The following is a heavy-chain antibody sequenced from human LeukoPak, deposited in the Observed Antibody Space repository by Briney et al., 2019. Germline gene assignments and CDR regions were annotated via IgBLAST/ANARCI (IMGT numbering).Heavy chain of an antibody. CDR3: ASTPNGVAAIYFDY. CDR1: GFTFSDNY. Sequence: GGSLRLSCAASGFTFSDNYMSWIRQAPGKGLEWVSYISSSGSIYYADSVKGRFTISRDNAKNTLYLQMNSLRAGDTAVYYCASTPNGVAAIYFDYWGQGTLVTVSS. V-gene: IGHV3-11*04. CDR2: ISSSGSI. J-gene: IGHJ4*02. D-gene: IGHD2-15*01.